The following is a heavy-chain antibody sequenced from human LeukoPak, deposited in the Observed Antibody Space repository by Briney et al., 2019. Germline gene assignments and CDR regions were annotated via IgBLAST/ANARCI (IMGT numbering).Heavy chain of an antibody. D-gene: IGHD6-13*01. CDR3: ARVYYSNSYDYWYFDL. V-gene: IGHV4-59*01. J-gene: IGHJ2*01. Sequence: SETLFLTCTVSAGSISSYYWSWIRHPPGKGLEWIGYIYSSGSTNYNPSLKRRVTISVDTSKNQFSLKLSSVTAADTAVYYCARVYYSNSYDYWYFDLWGRGTLVTVSS. CDR2: IYSSGST. CDR1: AGSISSYY.